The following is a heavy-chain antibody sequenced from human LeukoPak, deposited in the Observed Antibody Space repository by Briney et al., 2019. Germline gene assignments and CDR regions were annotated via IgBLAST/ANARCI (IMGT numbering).Heavy chain of an antibody. Sequence: GASVKVSCKASGYTFTGYYMHWVRQAPGQGLEWMGWINPNSGGTNYAQKFQGRVTMTRDTSISTAYMELSRLRSDDTAVYYCARDGCHTPSSGCLGGDAFDIWGQGTMVTVSS. J-gene: IGHJ3*02. D-gene: IGHD6-19*01. CDR1: GYTFTGYY. CDR2: INPNSGGT. CDR3: ARDGCHTPSSGCLGGDAFDI. V-gene: IGHV1-2*02.